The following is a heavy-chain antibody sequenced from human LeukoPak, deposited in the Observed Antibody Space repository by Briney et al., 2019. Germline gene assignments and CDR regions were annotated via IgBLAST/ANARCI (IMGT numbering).Heavy chain of an antibody. Sequence: GGSLRLPCAASGFTFSSYSMNWVRQAPGKGLEWVSSISSSSSYIYYADSVKGRFTISRDNAKNSLYLQMNSLRAEDTAVYYCARATAVAGSSRDYFDYWGQGTLVTVSS. CDR1: GFTFSSYS. CDR3: ARATAVAGSSRDYFDY. CDR2: ISSSSSYI. J-gene: IGHJ4*02. V-gene: IGHV3-21*01. D-gene: IGHD6-19*01.